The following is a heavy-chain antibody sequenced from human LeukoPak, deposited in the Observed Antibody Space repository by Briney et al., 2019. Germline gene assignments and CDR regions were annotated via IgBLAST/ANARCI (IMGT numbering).Heavy chain of an antibody. J-gene: IGHJ5*02. CDR2: ISSSGSTM. CDR1: GFTFSSYG. Sequence: GGSLRLSCAASGFTFSSYGMNWVRQPPGKGLEWVSYISSSGSTMYYADFLQGRLTISRDNAKNSLSLQMNSLRAEETAGYFCTRNGRFLEGFDPWGQGTLVTVSS. V-gene: IGHV3-48*03. CDR3: TRNGRFLEGFDP. D-gene: IGHD3-3*01.